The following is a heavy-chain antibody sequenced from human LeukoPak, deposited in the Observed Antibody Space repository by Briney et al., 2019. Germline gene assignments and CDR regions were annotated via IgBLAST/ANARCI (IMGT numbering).Heavy chain of an antibody. D-gene: IGHD3-22*01. V-gene: IGHV4-30-4*01. J-gene: IGHJ4*02. CDR1: GGSISSGDYY. CDR3: ARDYYDSSGYYSFDY. Sequence: PSETLSLTCTVSGGSISSGDYYWSWIRQPPGKGLEWIGYIYYSGSTYYNPSLKSRVTISVDTSKNQFSLKLSSVTAADTAVHYCARDYYDSSGYYSFDYWGQGTLVTVSS. CDR2: IYYSGST.